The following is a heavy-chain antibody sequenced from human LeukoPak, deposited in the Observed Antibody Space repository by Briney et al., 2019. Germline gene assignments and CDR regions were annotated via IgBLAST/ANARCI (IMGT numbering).Heavy chain of an antibody. D-gene: IGHD3-22*01. Sequence: GGSLRLSCAASGFTFSSYAMHWVRQAPGKGLGWVAVISYDGNNKYYADSVKGRFTISRDNSQNTLYLQMNSLRAEDTAVYYCARDDITMIVVVNGYFQHWGQGTLVTVSS. CDR3: ARDDITMIVVVNGYFQH. CDR2: ISYDGNNK. V-gene: IGHV3-30-3*01. J-gene: IGHJ1*01. CDR1: GFTFSSYA.